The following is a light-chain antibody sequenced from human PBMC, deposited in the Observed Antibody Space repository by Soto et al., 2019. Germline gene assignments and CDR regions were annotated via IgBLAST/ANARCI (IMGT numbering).Light chain of an antibody. CDR3: QQYNDWPLL. J-gene: IGKJ5*01. Sequence: EIVLTQSPGTLSLSPGERATLPCRASQSVSSSYLAWYQQKPGQAPRLLIYGASTRATGTPTRFSGSGSGTEFTLTISSLQSEDFAVYSCQQYNDWPLLFGQGTRREIK. CDR1: QSVSSSY. CDR2: GAS. V-gene: IGKV3-15*01.